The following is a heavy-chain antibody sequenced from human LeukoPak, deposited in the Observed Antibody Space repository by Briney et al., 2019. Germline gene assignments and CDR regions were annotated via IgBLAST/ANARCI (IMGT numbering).Heavy chain of an antibody. Sequence: ASVKVSCTASGYTFSIYAINWVRQAPGQRFEWMGWINAGSGHTKYSQNFQGRVTITRDTSASTVYMDLSSLRSEDTAVYYCARGLWSAHGFGYYFDYWGQGTLVTVSS. D-gene: IGHD2-2*03. CDR1: GYTFSIYA. CDR3: ARGLWSAHGFGYYFDY. J-gene: IGHJ4*02. CDR2: INAGSGHT. V-gene: IGHV1-3*01.